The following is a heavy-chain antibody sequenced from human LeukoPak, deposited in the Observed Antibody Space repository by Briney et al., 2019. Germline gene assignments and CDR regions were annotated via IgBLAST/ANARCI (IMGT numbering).Heavy chain of an antibody. D-gene: IGHD3-10*01. CDR3: ARHYGSGTYYNYLDY. Sequence: PPGGSLRLSCAASGSTFSSYAMSWVRRAPGKGLEWVSVIAGSGGVISASGGGTYYADSVKGRFTISRDNSENTLYLQMNSLRAEDTAVYYCARHYGSGTYYNYLDYWGQGTLVTVSS. J-gene: IGHJ4*02. CDR1: GSTFSSYA. CDR2: IAGSGGVISASGGGT. V-gene: IGHV3-23*01.